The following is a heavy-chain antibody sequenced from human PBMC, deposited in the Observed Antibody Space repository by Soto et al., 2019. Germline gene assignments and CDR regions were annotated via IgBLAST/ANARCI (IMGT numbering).Heavy chain of an antibody. CDR1: GFTVSSNY. V-gene: IGHV3-53*01. Sequence: LRLSCAASGFTVSSNYMSWVRQAPGKGLEWVSVIYSGGSTYYADSVKGRFTISRDNSKNTLYLQMNSLRAEDTAVYYCARDQDSSRWYGGFQYFQNWGQGTLVSVSS. CDR2: IYSGGST. CDR3: ARDQDSSRWYGGFQYFQN. D-gene: IGHD6-19*01. J-gene: IGHJ1*01.